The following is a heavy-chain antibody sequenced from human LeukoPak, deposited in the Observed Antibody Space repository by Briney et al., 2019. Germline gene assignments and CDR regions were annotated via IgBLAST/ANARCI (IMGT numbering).Heavy chain of an antibody. CDR1: GYTLTGYY. D-gene: IGHD2-15*01. Sequence: ASLKVSCKDSGYTLTGYYMSWVRQAPGQGLEWMGWINPNSGGTNYAQTLWGSVTMTRDTSISTPYMEMSTLRSDDTAVYYCARFWRFCSGDSCYPIHYWPQGTLVSVSS. J-gene: IGHJ4*02. CDR3: ARFWRFCSGDSCYPIHY. CDR2: INPNSGGT. V-gene: IGHV1-2*02.